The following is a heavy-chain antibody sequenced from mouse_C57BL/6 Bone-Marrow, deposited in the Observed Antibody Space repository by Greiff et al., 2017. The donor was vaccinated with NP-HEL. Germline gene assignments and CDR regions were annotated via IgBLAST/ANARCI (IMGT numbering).Heavy chain of an antibody. D-gene: IGHD2-5*01. CDR2: INPNYGTT. V-gene: IGHV1-39*01. CDR1: GYSFTDYN. CDR3: ARGGNNSNYGLAWFAY. Sequence: EVKLMESGPELVKPGASVKISCKASGYSFTDYNMNWVKQSNGKSLEWIGVINPNYGTTSYNQKFKGKATLTVDQSSSTAYMQLNSLTSEDSAVYYCARGGNNSNYGLAWFAYWGKGTLVTVSA. J-gene: IGHJ3*01.